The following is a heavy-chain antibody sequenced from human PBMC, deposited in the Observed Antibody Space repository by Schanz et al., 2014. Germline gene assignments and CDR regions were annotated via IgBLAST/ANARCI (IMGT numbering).Heavy chain of an antibody. V-gene: IGHV1-69*08. CDR3: AREVGLYDRGWFDP. D-gene: IGHD3-22*01. CDR1: GGTFSSYT. CDR2: IISILGIP. Sequence: VQLEQSGAEVKKPGSSVKVSCKASGGTFSSYTISWVRQAPGQGLEWMGRIISILGIPNYAQKFQGRVTFTADKSSDTAYMELSSLRSEDTAVYYCAREVGLYDRGWFDPWGQGTLVTVAS. J-gene: IGHJ5*02.